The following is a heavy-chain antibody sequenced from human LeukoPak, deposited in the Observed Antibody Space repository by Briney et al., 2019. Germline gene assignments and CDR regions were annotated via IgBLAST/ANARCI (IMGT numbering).Heavy chain of an antibody. CDR3: AKEGIAAAGTPPAPFDY. D-gene: IGHD6-13*01. Sequence: GGSLRLSCAASGFTFSSHAMSWVRQAPGKGLEWVSAISGSGGSTYYADSVKGRFTISRDNSKNTLYLQMNSLRAEDMALYYCAKEGIAAAGTPPAPFDYWGQGTLVTVSS. J-gene: IGHJ4*02. CDR1: GFTFSSHA. V-gene: IGHV3-23*01. CDR2: ISGSGGST.